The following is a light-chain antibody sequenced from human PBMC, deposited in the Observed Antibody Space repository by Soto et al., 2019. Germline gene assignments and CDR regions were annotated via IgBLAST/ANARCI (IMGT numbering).Light chain of an antibody. V-gene: IGKV3-11*01. CDR1: QSVGSH. J-gene: IGKJ4*01. CDR2: DAS. CDR3: QQRSNWLT. Sequence: EIVLTQSPATLSLSPGERATLSCRASQSVGSHLAWYQQKPGQAPRLLIYDASNRATSIPARFSGSGSGTDFTLTISSLEPEDFEVYYCQQRSNWLTFGGGTKVEIK.